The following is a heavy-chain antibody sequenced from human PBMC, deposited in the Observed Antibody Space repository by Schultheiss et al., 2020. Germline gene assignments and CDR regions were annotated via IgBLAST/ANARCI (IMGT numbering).Heavy chain of an antibody. CDR3: ARDQAPYYDSSGYMWYFQH. V-gene: IGHV3-30*04. CDR2: ISYDGSNK. J-gene: IGHJ1*01. Sequence: GESLKISCAASGFTFSSYAMHWVRQAPGKGLEWVAVISYDGSNKYYADSVKGRFTISRDNSKNTLYLQMNSLRAEDTAVYYCARDQAPYYDSSGYMWYFQHWGEGTLVTGSS. D-gene: IGHD3-22*01. CDR1: GFTFSSYA.